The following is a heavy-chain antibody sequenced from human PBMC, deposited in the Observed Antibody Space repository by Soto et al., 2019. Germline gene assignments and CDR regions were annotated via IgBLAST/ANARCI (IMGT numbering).Heavy chain of an antibody. CDR2: VHYSGSP. V-gene: IGHV4-59*01. CDR1: GGSISDYY. CDR3: ARGVGATHFDF. Sequence: QVQLQESGPGLVKPSETLSLTCTVSGGSISDYYWTWIRQPPGKGLEWIGYVHYSGSPNYNPSLKGRVTMSVDTSKNQFSLKLSSVTAADTAVYYCARGVGATHFDFWGQGTLVTVYS. J-gene: IGHJ4*02. D-gene: IGHD1-26*01.